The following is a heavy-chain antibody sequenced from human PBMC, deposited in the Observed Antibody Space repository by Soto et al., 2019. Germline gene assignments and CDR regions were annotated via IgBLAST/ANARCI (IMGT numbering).Heavy chain of an antibody. J-gene: IGHJ4*02. CDR2: VSPDHGNA. D-gene: IGHD2-21*02. Sequence: GASVKVSCTNSGYTLTNYDINWVRQAPGQGLEWMGWVSPDHGNAGYAPQFQGRITMTSDTSTSTVYMELNNLSSDDTAVHFCEVTAAGYWGQGTMVTVSS. CDR1: GYTLTNYD. V-gene: IGHV1-8*01. CDR3: EVTAAGY.